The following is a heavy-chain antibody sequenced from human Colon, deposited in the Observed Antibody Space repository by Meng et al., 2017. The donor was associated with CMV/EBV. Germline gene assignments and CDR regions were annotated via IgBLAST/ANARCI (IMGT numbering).Heavy chain of an antibody. CDR1: GFTFSYYW. Sequence: GESLKISCAASGFTFSYYWMHWVRKVPGKGLVWVSRIKSDGSKTEYADSVRGRFTISRDNAKDTLYLEMNTLRVEDTAVYYCTRDAGSSTSMDYWGQGTLVTVSS. J-gene: IGHJ4*02. D-gene: IGHD6-6*01. CDR3: TRDAGSSTSMDY. CDR2: IKSDGSKT. V-gene: IGHV3-74*03.